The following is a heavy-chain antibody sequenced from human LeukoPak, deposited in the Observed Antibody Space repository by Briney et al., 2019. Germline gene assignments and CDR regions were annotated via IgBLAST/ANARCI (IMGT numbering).Heavy chain of an antibody. D-gene: IGHD3-10*01. CDR1: GYTFSSFY. CDR3: ARSRNYYRVYFDN. CDR2: ITPNTGDT. J-gene: IGHJ4*02. V-gene: IGHV1-46*01. Sequence: EASVKVSCKASGYTFSSFYLHWVRQAPGQGLEWIGIITPNTGDTTYAPKFQDRLIMTRDRSTSTVYMELHSLRSEDTAVYYCARSRNYYRVYFDNWGQGTPVPVSS.